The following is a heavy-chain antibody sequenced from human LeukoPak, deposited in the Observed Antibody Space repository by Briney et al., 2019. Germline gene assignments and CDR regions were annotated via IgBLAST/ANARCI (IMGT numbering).Heavy chain of an antibody. CDR1: GFTFSSYG. Sequence: GGSLRLSCAASGFTFSSYGMHWVRQAPGKGLEWVAFIRYDGSNKYYADSVKGRFTISRDNSKNTLYLQMNSLRAEDTAVYYCARDLVDYYDSSGYYLGYWGQGTLVTVSS. CDR2: IRYDGSNK. J-gene: IGHJ4*02. V-gene: IGHV3-30*02. CDR3: ARDLVDYYDSSGYYLGY. D-gene: IGHD3-22*01.